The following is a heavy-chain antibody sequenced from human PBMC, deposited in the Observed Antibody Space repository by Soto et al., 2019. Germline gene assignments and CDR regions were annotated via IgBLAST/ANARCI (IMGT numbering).Heavy chain of an antibody. D-gene: IGHD4-4*01. CDR2: ISISGGST. Sequence: EVKLLESGGGLVQPGGSLRLSCAASGFTFSSYAMRWVRQAPGTGLAWVSSISISGGSTYYADSVKGHFTISRDNSKNTLYLQLNSLRAEDTDLYYCANSNTGRAFDLWGHGTMVTVS. J-gene: IGHJ3*01. CDR1: GFTFSSYA. V-gene: IGHV3-23*01. CDR3: ANSNTGRAFDL.